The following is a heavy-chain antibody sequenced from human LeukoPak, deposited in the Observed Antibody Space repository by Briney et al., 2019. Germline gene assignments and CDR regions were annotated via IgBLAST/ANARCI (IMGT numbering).Heavy chain of an antibody. Sequence: PSETLSLTCTVSGGSISSGSYYWSWIRQPAGKGLEWIGRISSSGSTNYNPSLKSRVTISVDTSKNQFSLKLSSVTAADTAVYYCARETGITMVRGVIMPDAFDIWGQGTMVTVSS. CDR3: ARETGITMVRGVIMPDAFDI. V-gene: IGHV4-61*02. CDR2: ISSSGST. CDR1: GGSISSGSYY. J-gene: IGHJ3*02. D-gene: IGHD3-10*01.